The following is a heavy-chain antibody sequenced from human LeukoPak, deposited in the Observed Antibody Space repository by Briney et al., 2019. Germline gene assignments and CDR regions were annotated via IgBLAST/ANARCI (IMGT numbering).Heavy chain of an antibody. J-gene: IGHJ5*02. CDR1: GYTFTGYY. D-gene: IGHD1-26*01. CDR2: INPNSGGT. CDR3: ARERWGSHGWFDP. Sequence: ASVKVSCKASGYTFTGYYMHWVRQAPGQGLEWMGWINPNSGGTNYAQKFQGRVTMTRDTSISTAYMELSRLRSDDTAVYYCARERWGSHGWFDPWGQGTLVTVSS. V-gene: IGHV1-2*02.